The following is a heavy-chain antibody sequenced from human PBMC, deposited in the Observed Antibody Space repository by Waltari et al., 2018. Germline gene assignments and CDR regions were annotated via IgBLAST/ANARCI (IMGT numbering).Heavy chain of an antibody. CDR2: IYYSGST. Sequence: QVQLQESGPGLVKPSQTLSLTCTVSGGSISSGGYYWSWIRQHPGKGLEWIGYIYYSGSTYYNPSLKSLVTISVDTSKNQFSLKLSSVTAADTAVYYCARLGYSSGWYGKSWFDPWGQGTLVTVSS. J-gene: IGHJ5*02. CDR1: GGSISSGGYY. CDR3: ARLGYSSGWYGKSWFDP. V-gene: IGHV4-31*01. D-gene: IGHD6-19*01.